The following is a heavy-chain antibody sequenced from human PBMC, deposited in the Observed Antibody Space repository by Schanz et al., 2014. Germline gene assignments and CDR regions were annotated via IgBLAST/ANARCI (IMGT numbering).Heavy chain of an antibody. CDR1: GFTFSSYA. V-gene: IGHV3-23*01. J-gene: IGHJ4*02. D-gene: IGHD3-10*01. Sequence: EVQLLESGGGLVQPGGSLRLSCAASGFTFSSYAMSWVRPAPGKGLEWVSAISGSGGSTDYADSVKGRFTISRDNSKNTLYLQMNSLRREDTAVYYCAKYRGYYRVSGSYRELEYWGQGTLVTVSS. CDR2: ISGSGGST. CDR3: AKYRGYYRVSGSYRELEY.